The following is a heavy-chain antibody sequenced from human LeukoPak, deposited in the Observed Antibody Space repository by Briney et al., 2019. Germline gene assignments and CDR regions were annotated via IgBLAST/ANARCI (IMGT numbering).Heavy chain of an antibody. Sequence: NTSETLSLTCVVSGYSISSSNWWSWIRQPPGRGLEWIGYMYHTGITSYNPSLKSRVTISLDTSRNQFSLKLSSVTAVDTAIYYCARKIDSSGYYQWGQGTLVTVSS. CDR3: ARKIDSSGYYQ. V-gene: IGHV4-28*01. CDR1: GYSISSSNW. J-gene: IGHJ4*02. CDR2: MYHTGIT. D-gene: IGHD3-22*01.